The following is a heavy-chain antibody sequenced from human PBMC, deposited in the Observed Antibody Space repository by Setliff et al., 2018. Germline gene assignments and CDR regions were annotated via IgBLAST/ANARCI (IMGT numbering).Heavy chain of an antibody. J-gene: IGHJ4*02. CDR3: ARDTLALKDITLFDY. D-gene: IGHD5-12*01. CDR2: ISGYNGYT. Sequence: GASVKVSCKAFGYTFAKYGTSWVRQAPGQGLEWMGWISGYNGYTVYAQKLQGRVTLTTDTSTGTAYMELTGLRYDDTAIYYCARDTLALKDITLFDYWGQGTLVTVSS. V-gene: IGHV1-18*01. CDR1: GYTFAKYG.